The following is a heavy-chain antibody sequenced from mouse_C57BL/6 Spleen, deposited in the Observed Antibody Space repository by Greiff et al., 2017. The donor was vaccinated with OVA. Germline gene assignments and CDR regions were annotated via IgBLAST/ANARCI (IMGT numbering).Heavy chain of an antibody. CDR2: ISSGGSYN. Sequence: EVQLVESGGDLVKPGGSLKLSCAASGFTFSSYGMSWVRQTPDKRLEWVAHISSGGSYNYYPDSVQGRFTISIDNAKNTLYLQMSSLKSEDTAMYYCARGDYDVRTWFADWGQGTLVTVSA. J-gene: IGHJ3*01. CDR3: ARGDYDVRTWFAD. V-gene: IGHV5-6*01. D-gene: IGHD2-4*01. CDR1: GFTFSSYG.